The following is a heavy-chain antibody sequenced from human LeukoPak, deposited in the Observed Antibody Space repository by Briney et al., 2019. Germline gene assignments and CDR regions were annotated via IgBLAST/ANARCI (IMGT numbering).Heavy chain of an antibody. V-gene: IGHV3-66*02. CDR2: IYTGGST. J-gene: IGHJ4*02. CDR3: ARDKDSSGYYYFDY. Sequence: GGSLRLSCAASGFTVSTYYMSWVRQAPGKGLEWVSIIYTGGSTYYADSVKGRFTISRDNSKNTLYLQMNSLRTEDTAVYYCARDKDSSGYYYFDYWGREPWSPSPQ. CDR1: GFTVSTYY. D-gene: IGHD3-22*01.